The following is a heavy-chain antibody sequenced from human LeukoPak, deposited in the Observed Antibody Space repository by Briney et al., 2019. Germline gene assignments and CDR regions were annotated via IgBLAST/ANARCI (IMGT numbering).Heavy chain of an antibody. J-gene: IGHJ4*02. CDR2: IYYSGST. CDR3: ARSEWFGELVYYFDY. D-gene: IGHD3-10*01. V-gene: IGHV4-61*01. Sequence: PSETLSLTFTVSGGSVSSGSYYWSWIRPPPGAGLEWIRYIYYSGSTNYNPSLKSRVTISVDTSKNQFSLKLSSVTAADTAVYYCARSEWFGELVYYFDYWGQGTLVTVSS. CDR1: GGSVSSGSYY.